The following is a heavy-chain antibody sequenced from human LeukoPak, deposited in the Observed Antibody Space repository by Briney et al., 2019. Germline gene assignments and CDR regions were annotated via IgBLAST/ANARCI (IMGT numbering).Heavy chain of an antibody. J-gene: IGHJ5*02. CDR3: ARLGDAGGWFDP. CDR2: IYYSGST. Sequence: SETLSLTCTVSGGSISSSSYYWGWIRQPPGKGLEWIGSIYYSGSTYCNPSLKSRVTISVDTSKNQFSLKLSSVTAADTAVYYCARLGDAGGWFDPWGQGTLVTVSS. D-gene: IGHD3-10*01. CDR1: GGSISSSSYY. V-gene: IGHV4-39*01.